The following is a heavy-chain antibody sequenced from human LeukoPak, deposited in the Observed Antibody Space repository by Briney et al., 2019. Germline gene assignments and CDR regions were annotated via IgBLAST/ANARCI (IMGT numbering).Heavy chain of an antibody. D-gene: IGHD2-15*01. J-gene: IGHJ2*01. Sequence: GGALRLSCAASGFTFSSYEMNWVRQAPGKGLEWVSYISSNGSTIYYAGSVKGRFTISRDNAKNSLYLQMNSLRAEDTAVYYCARDRRMKRRYFDLWGRGTLVTVSS. CDR1: GFTFSSYE. CDR3: ARDRRMKRRYFDL. CDR2: ISSNGSTI. V-gene: IGHV3-48*03.